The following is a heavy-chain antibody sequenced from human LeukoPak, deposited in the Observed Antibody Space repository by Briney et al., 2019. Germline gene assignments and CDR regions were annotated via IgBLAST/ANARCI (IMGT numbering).Heavy chain of an antibody. CDR2: IIPIFGTA. CDR3: ARANYYDSIGDAFDI. Sequence: ASVKVSCKASGGTFSSYAISWVRQAPGQGLEWMGGIIPIFGTANYAQKFQGRVTITADESTSTAYMELSSLRSEDTAVYYCARANYYDSIGDAFDIWGQGTMVTVSS. J-gene: IGHJ3*02. CDR1: GGTFSSYA. D-gene: IGHD3-22*01. V-gene: IGHV1-69*13.